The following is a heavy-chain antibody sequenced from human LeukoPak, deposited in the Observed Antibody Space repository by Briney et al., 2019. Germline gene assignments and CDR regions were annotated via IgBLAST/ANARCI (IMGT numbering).Heavy chain of an antibody. V-gene: IGHV3-23*01. J-gene: IGHJ1*01. CDR3: AKREEYDGFQH. CDR1: GFTFSSYA. D-gene: IGHD3-3*01. Sequence: GRSLRLSCAASGFTFSSYAMSRVRQAPGKGLEWVSAISGSGGSTYYADSAKGRFTISRDNSKNTLYLQMNSLRAEDAAVYYCAKREEYDGFQHWGQGTLVTVSS. CDR2: ISGSGGST.